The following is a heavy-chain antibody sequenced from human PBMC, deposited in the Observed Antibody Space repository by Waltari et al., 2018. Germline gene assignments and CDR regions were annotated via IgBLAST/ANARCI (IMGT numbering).Heavy chain of an antibody. V-gene: IGHV1-2*04. CDR2: INPNSGGT. D-gene: IGHD1-1*01. J-gene: IGHJ3*02. CDR3: ARGGSVARLGAFDI. CDR1: GSTFNGYY. Sequence: QVQLVQSGAAVKKPGASVKVSCKASGSTFNGYYLHWVRPAPGQGLEWMGWINPNSGGTNYAQKFQGWVTMTRDTSISTAYMELSRLRSDDTAVYYCARGGSVARLGAFDIWGQGTMVTVSS.